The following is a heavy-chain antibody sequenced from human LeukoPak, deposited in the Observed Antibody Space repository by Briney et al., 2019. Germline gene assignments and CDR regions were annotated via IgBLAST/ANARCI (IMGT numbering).Heavy chain of an antibody. CDR2: MYYSGST. CDR3: ARPYYYDSRIDP. D-gene: IGHD3-22*01. Sequence: SETLSLTCTVSGCSISSGDYYWSWIPQPPGKGLEWIAYMYYSGSTYYNPSLKSRVTMSAGTSKNQLSLKLSSVTAADTAVYYCARPYYYDSRIDPWGQGILVTVSS. V-gene: IGHV4-30-4*01. CDR1: GCSISSGDYY. J-gene: IGHJ5*01.